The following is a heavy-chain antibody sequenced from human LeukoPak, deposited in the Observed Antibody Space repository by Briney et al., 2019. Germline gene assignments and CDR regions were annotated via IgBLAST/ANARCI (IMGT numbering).Heavy chain of an antibody. J-gene: IGHJ4*02. Sequence: GGSLRLSCAASGFTFSSYALTWVRQPPGKGLEWVSAISASGSGTYYAASVRGRFTISRDNSKNTLYLQMNSLRAEDTAVYYCAKDQGGGSSNFDYWGQGTLVTVSS. CDR2: ISASGSGT. V-gene: IGHV3-23*01. CDR1: GFTFSSYA. CDR3: AKDQGGGSSNFDY. D-gene: IGHD1-26*01.